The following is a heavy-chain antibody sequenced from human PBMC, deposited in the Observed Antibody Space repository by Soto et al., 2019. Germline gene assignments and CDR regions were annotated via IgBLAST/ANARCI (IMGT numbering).Heavy chain of an antibody. D-gene: IGHD4-17*01. CDR2: ISNSGST. V-gene: IGHV4-59*01. CDR3: ARQSSIRALDY. Sequence: SETLSLTCTVTGGSISSYYWSWIRQPPGKGLEWIGSISNSGSTNYNPSLKSRVTISVDTSKNQFSLKLSSVTAADTAVYYCARQSSIRALDYWGQGTLVTVSS. J-gene: IGHJ4*02. CDR1: GGSISSYY.